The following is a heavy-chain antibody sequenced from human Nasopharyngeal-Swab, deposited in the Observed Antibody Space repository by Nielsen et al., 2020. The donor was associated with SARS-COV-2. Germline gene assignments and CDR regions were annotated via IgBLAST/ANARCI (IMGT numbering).Heavy chain of an antibody. V-gene: IGHV3-15*01. D-gene: IGHD2-2*01. Sequence: WIRQPPGKGLEWVGRIKSKTDGGTTDYAAPVKGRFTISRDDSKNTLYLQMNSLKTEDTAVYYCTTSRGSYCSSTSCYPSGGVGAFDIWGQGTMVTVSS. J-gene: IGHJ3*02. CDR2: IKSKTDGGTT. CDR3: TTSRGSYCSSTSCYPSGGVGAFDI.